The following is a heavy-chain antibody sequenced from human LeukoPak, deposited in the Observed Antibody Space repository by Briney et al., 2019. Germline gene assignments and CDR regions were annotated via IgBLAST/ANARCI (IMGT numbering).Heavy chain of an antibody. CDR2: INPSGGSK. V-gene: IGHV1-46*01. CDR3: ARGSPPSRYSGYDLPLV. CDR1: GYTFASYY. J-gene: IGHJ6*02. D-gene: IGHD5-12*01. Sequence: ASVKVSCNASGYTFASYYMHCVREAPGPGLERMGIINPSGGSKSNEPKFQSRVHKTRDTSTRTVYMELSSLRSEDTAVYYCARGSPPSRYSGYDLPLVWGQGTTVTVSS.